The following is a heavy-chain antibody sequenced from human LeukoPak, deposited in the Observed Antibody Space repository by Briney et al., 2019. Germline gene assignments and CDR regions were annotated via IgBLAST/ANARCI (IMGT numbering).Heavy chain of an antibody. J-gene: IGHJ6*03. CDR3: ARGSSSSGNVDYYYYYMDV. V-gene: IGHV1-2*02. Sequence: GASVKVSCKASGYTFTGYYMHWVRQAPGQGLEWMGWINPNSGGTNYAQKFQGRVTMTRDTSISTAYMELSRLRSDDTAVYYCARGSSSSGNVDYYYYYMDVWGKGTTVTVSS. CDR1: GYTFTGYY. CDR2: INPNSGGT. D-gene: IGHD6-6*01.